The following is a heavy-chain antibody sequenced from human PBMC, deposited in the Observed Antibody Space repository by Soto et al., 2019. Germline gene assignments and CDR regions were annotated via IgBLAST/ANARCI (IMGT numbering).Heavy chain of an antibody. Sequence: PGGSLRLSCAASGFTFSDYYMGWIRQAPGKGLQWISYISDSGTIMYYADSVKGRFTISRDNSKNTLYLQMNSLRAEDTAVYYCASRSSGWYFDYWGQGTLVTVSS. V-gene: IGHV3-11*01. CDR1: GFTFSDYY. CDR2: ISDSGTIM. CDR3: ASRSSGWYFDY. D-gene: IGHD6-19*01. J-gene: IGHJ4*02.